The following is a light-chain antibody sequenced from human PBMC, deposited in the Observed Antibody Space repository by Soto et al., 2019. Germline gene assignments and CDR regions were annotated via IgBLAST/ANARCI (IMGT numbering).Light chain of an antibody. Sequence: QSALTQPASVSGSPGQSITISCTGTSSDVGGYNDVSWYQQHPGKAPKLMIYDVSNRPSGVSNRFSGSKSGNTASLTISGLQAEDEADYYCSSYTSSSTLYAFGTGTKLPVL. CDR1: SSDVGGYND. CDR2: DVS. J-gene: IGLJ1*01. V-gene: IGLV2-14*01. CDR3: SSYTSSSTLYA.